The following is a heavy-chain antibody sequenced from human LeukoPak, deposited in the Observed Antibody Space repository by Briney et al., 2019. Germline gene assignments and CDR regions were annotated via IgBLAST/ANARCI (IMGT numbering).Heavy chain of an antibody. V-gene: IGHV1-8*01. CDR1: GYTFTSYD. CDR2: MNPNSGNT. Sequence: ASVKVSCKASGYTFTSYDINWVRQATGQGLEWMGWMNPNSGNTGYAQKFQGRVTMTRNTSISTAYMKLSSLRSEDTAVYYCARRQSGYSSSRRCFDYWGQGTLVTVSS. D-gene: IGHD6-13*01. J-gene: IGHJ4*02. CDR3: ARRQSGYSSSRRCFDY.